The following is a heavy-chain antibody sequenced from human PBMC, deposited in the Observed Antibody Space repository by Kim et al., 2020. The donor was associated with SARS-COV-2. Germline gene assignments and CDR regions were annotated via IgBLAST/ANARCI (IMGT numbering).Heavy chain of an antibody. D-gene: IGHD3-10*01. J-gene: IGHJ3*02. CDR1: GFTFSSYA. V-gene: IGHV3-30*04. CDR3: AREKDYYASGIYLGNAFDI. Sequence: GGSLRLSCAASGFTFSSYALHWVRQAPGKGLEWVAIISYDGSNKYYADSAKGRFTISRDNSKNTLYLQMNSLRAEDTAVYYCAREKDYYASGIYLGNAFDIWGQGTMVTVSS. CDR2: ISYDGSNK.